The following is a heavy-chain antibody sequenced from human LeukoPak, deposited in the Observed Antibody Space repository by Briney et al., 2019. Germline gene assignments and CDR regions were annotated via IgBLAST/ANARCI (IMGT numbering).Heavy chain of an antibody. D-gene: IGHD5-18*01. CDR1: GGSFSGYY. CDR2: INHSGST. J-gene: IGHJ4*02. CDR3: ARAGRGYSYGMRYYFDY. V-gene: IGHV4-34*01. Sequence: SETLSLTCAVYGGSFSGYYWRWIRQPPGKGLEWIGEINHSGSTNYNSSLKSRVTISVDTSKNQFSLKLSSVTAADTAVYYCARAGRGYSYGMRYYFDYWGQGTLVTASS.